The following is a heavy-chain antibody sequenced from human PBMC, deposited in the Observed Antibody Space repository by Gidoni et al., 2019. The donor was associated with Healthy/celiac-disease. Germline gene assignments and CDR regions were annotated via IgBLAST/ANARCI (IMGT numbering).Heavy chain of an antibody. CDR2: ISYDGSNK. D-gene: IGHD3-10*01. V-gene: IGHV3-30*18. CDR3: AKVLLWFGGKPSYYGMDV. CDR1: GFTFSSYG. J-gene: IGHJ6*02. Sequence: QVQLVESGGGVVQPGRSLRLSCAASGFTFSSYGMHWVRQAPGKGLEWVAVISYDGSNKYYADSVKGRFTISRDNSKNTLYLQMNSLRAEDTAVYYCAKVLLWFGGKPSYYGMDVWGQGTTVTVSS.